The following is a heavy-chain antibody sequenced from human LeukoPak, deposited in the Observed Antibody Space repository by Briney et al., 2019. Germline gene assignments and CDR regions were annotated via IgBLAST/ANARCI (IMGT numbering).Heavy chain of an antibody. CDR1: GGSISSYY. Sequence: SETLSLTCTVSGGSISSYYWSWIRQPPGKGLEWIGYIYYSGSTNYNPSLKSRVTISVDTSKNQFSLKLSSVTAADTAVYYCARDLAAAGTWYYGMDVWGQGTTVTVSS. CDR3: ARDLAAAGTWYYGMDV. CDR2: IYYSGST. V-gene: IGHV4-59*01. J-gene: IGHJ6*02. D-gene: IGHD6-13*01.